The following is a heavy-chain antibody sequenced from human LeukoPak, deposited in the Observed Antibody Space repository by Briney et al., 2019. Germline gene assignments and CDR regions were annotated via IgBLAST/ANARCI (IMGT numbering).Heavy chain of an antibody. CDR3: ARAMDGYNFLDY. J-gene: IGHJ4*02. CDR1: GGSISSYY. D-gene: IGHD5-24*01. V-gene: IGHV4-59*01. CDR2: IYYSGST. Sequence: SETLFLTCTVSGGSISSYYWSWIRQPPGKGLEWIGYIYYSGSTNYNPSLKSRVTISVDTSKNQFSLKLSSVTAADTAVYYCARAMDGYNFLDYWGQGTLVTVSS.